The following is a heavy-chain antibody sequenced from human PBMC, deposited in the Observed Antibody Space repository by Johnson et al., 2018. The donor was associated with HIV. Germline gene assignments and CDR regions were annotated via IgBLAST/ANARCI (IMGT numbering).Heavy chain of an antibody. D-gene: IGHD5-24*01. V-gene: IGHV3-13*01. CDR1: GFTFSSYD. CDR2: IGTAGDT. J-gene: IGHJ3*02. CDR3: ARVGDGYNQGDDAFDI. Sequence: VQLVESGGGVVQPGGSLRLSCAASGFTFSSYDMHWVRQATGKGLEWVSAIGTAGDTYYPGSVKGPFTISRENAKNTLYLQMKSLRAEDTAVYYCARVGDGYNQGDDAFDIWGQGTMVTVSS.